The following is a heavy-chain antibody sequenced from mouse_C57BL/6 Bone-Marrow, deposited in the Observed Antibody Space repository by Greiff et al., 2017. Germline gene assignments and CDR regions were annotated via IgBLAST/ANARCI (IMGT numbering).Heavy chain of an antibody. CDR3: AMGGYSPLFAY. D-gene: IGHD2-12*01. CDR1: GYAFSSYW. J-gene: IGHJ3*01. CDR2: FYPGDGDT. V-gene: IGHV1-80*01. Sequence: QVQLQQSGAELVKPGASVKISCKASGYAFSSYWMNWVKQRPGKGLEWIGQFYPGDGDTNYNGKFKGKATLTADKSSSTAYMQLSSRTSGDSAVYFCAMGGYSPLFAYWGQGTLVTVSA.